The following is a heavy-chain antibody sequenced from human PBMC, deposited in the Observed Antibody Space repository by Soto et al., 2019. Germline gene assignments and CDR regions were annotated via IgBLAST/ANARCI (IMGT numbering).Heavy chain of an antibody. J-gene: IGHJ4*02. D-gene: IGHD4-17*01. Sequence: QITLKESGPTLVDPTQTLTLTCTFSGFSLSASGVGVGWIRQPPGKALEWVAFIYWNDDKRYSPSLKNRLTITKDTSKNQVVLTMTDMDPVDTATYYCGHSGNVWGDYLLLFFNYWGQGTLVTVSS. CDR2: IYWNDDK. V-gene: IGHV2-5*01. CDR1: GFSLSASGVG. CDR3: GHSGNVWGDYLLLFFNY.